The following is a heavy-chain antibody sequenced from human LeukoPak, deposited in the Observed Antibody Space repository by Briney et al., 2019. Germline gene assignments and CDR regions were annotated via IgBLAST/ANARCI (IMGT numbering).Heavy chain of an antibody. V-gene: IGHV1-18*01. CDR2: ISAYNSNT. J-gene: IGHJ4*02. CDR1: GYTFTSYG. Sequence: ASVKVSCKASGYTFTSYGISWVRQAPGQGLEWMGWISAYNSNTNYAQKLQGRVTMTTDTTTSTAYMELRSLRSDDTAVYYCARDLRVRGVIIGGLGYWGQGTLVTVSS. D-gene: IGHD3-10*01. CDR3: ARDLRVRGVIIGGLGY.